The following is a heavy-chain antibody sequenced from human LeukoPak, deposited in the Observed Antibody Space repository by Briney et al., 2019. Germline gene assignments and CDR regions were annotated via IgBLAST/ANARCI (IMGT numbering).Heavy chain of an antibody. V-gene: IGHV1-2*02. J-gene: IGHJ4*02. CDR1: GYFFTGYY. Sequence: ASGKVSCKASGYFFTGYYMHWVRQAPGQGLEWMGWINPNGGDTNYAQRFQGRVTMTRDTSISTAYMDLSTLTSDDTAVYFCARDGDTTGTTHFDYWGQGTLVTVSS. D-gene: IGHD1-1*01. CDR2: INPNGGDT. CDR3: ARDGDTTGTTHFDY.